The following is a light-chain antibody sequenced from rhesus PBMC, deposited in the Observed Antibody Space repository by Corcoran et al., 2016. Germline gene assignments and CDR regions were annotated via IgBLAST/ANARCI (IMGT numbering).Light chain of an antibody. V-gene: IGLV2S7*01. J-gene: IGLJ1*01. CDR1: SSDIGNYNY. CDR2: GVS. CDR3: CSYTTSSTYI. Sequence: QSAPTQPPSVSGSPGQSVTSSCTGTSSDIGNYNYVSWYQQHPGKAPKLMIYGVSNRPSGVSDRFSGSKSGNTASLTISGLQAEDAADFYCCSYTTSSTYIFGAGTRLTVL.